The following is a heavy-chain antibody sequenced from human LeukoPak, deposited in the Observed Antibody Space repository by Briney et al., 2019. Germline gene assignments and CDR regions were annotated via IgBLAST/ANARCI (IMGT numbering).Heavy chain of an antibody. D-gene: IGHD6-13*01. J-gene: IGHJ6*02. CDR2: IKQDGSEK. Sequence: GGSLRLSCAASGFTFSSYWMSWVRQAPGKGLEWVANIKQDGSEKYYVDSVKGRFTISRDNAKNSLYLQMNSLRAEDTAVYYCASTRGAAAGSGMDVWGQGTTVTVSS. V-gene: IGHV3-7*01. CDR3: ASTRGAAAGSGMDV. CDR1: GFTFSSYW.